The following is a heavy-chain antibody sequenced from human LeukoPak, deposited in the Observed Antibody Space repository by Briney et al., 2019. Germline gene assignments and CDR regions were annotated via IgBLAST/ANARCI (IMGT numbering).Heavy chain of an antibody. V-gene: IGHV3-48*03. D-gene: IGHD1-14*01. Sequence: PGGSLRLSCAVSGFTNSNYVMSWVRQAPGKGLEWVSYISSSGSAIYYADSVKGRFIISRDNPKNSLYLQMNSLRAEDTAVYYCVRDITGRGWFDPWGQGTQVTVSS. J-gene: IGHJ5*02. CDR2: ISSSGSAI. CDR3: VRDITGRGWFDP. CDR1: GFTNSNYV.